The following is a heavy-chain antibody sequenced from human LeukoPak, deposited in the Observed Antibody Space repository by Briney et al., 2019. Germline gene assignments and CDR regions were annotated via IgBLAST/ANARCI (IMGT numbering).Heavy chain of an antibody. V-gene: IGHV3-21*01. CDR2: ISSSSSYI. D-gene: IGHD3-10*01. J-gene: IGHJ4*02. CDR1: GFTFSSYS. Sequence: GSLRLSCAASGFTFSSYSMNWVRQAPGKGLEWVSSISSSSSYIYYADSVKGRFTISRDNAKNSLYLQMNSLRAEDTAVYYCARDGGLGGFGELLPYYFDYWGQGTLVTVSS. CDR3: ARDGGLGGFGELLPYYFDY.